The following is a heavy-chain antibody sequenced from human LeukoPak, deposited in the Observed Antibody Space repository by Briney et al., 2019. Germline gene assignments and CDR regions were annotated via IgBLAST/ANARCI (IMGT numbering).Heavy chain of an antibody. V-gene: IGHV3-21*01. J-gene: IGHJ5*02. Sequence: GGSLRLSSAASGFTFSSYSMNWVRQAPGKGLEWVSSISSSSSYIYYADSVKGRFTISRDNAKNSLYLQMNSLRAEDTAVYYCARDGYCTNGVCYGWFDPWGQGTLVTVSS. CDR1: GFTFSSYS. CDR3: ARDGYCTNGVCYGWFDP. CDR2: ISSSSSYI. D-gene: IGHD2-8*01.